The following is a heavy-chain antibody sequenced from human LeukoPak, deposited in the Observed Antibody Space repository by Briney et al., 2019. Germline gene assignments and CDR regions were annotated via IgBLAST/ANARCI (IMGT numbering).Heavy chain of an antibody. CDR3: ARDQDAYSSGWYGVFDF. V-gene: IGHV3-7*05. J-gene: IGHJ4*02. Sequence: PGGSLRLSCAASGFTFSNYWMSWVRQAPGKGLDWVANIKQDGSESKYVDSVKGRFTISRDNAKNTLYLQMNSLRAEDTALYYCARDQDAYSSGWYGVFDFWGQGSLVTVSS. CDR1: GFTFSNYW. CDR2: IKQDGSES. D-gene: IGHD6-19*01.